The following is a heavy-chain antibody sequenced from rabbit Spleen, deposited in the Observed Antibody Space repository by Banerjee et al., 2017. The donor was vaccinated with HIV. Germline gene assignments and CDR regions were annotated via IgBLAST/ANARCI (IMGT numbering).Heavy chain of an antibody. CDR2: INIVTGKS. CDR3: ARDLVGVIGWNFYL. V-gene: IGHV1S40*01. CDR1: GFDFSSYY. D-gene: IGHD1-1*01. J-gene: IGHJ4*01. Sequence: QSLEESGGDLVKPGASLTLSCKASGFDFSSYYMTWVRQAPGKGLEWIACINIVTGKSVYASWAKGRFIMSRTSSTTVTLQMTSLTAADTATYFCARDLVGVIGWNFYLWGPGTLVTVS.